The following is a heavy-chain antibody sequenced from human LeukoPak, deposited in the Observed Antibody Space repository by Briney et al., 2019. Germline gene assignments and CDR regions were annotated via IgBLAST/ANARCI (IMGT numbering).Heavy chain of an antibody. CDR2: IYYSGST. J-gene: IGHJ4*02. V-gene: IGHV4-59*08. Sequence: KPSETLSLTCTVSGGSISSYCWSWIRQPPGKGLEWIGYIYYSGSTNYNPSLKSRVTISVDTSKNQFSLKVSSVTAADTAVYYCASNYYGSGSLDYWGQGNLVTVSS. D-gene: IGHD3-10*01. CDR3: ASNYYGSGSLDY. CDR1: GGSISSYC.